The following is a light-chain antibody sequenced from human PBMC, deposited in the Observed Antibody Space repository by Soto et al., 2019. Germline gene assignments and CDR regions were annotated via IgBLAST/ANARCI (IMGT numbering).Light chain of an antibody. CDR2: GDN. CDR1: SSNIGSFYD. J-gene: IGLJ2*01. V-gene: IGLV1-40*01. CDR3: QSYDNSLSHVV. Sequence: QSGLTQPPSVSGAPGQRVTIPCTGSSSNIGSFYDVHWYQQLPGTVPKLLIYGDNNRPSGVPDRFSGSKSGTSASLAITGLQPEDEADYYCQSYDNSLSHVVFGGGTKVTVL.